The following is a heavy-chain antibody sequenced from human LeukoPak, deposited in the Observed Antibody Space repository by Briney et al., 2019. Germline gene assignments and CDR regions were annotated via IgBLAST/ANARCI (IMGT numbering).Heavy chain of an antibody. Sequence: PGRSLRLSCAASGFTFSSYGMHWVRQAPGKGLEWVAVISYDGSNKYYADSVKGRFTISRDNSKNTLYLQMNSLRAEDTAVYYCAKRGNYYFDYWGQGTLVTVSS. D-gene: IGHD2/OR15-2a*01. CDR2: ISYDGSNK. CDR3: AKRGNYYFDY. J-gene: IGHJ4*02. CDR1: GFTFSSYG. V-gene: IGHV3-30*18.